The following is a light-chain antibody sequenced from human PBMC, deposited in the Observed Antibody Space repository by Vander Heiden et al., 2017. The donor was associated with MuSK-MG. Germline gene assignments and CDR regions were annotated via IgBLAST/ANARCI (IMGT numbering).Light chain of an antibody. CDR3: CAFAGSYTWV. J-gene: IGLJ2*01. V-gene: IGLV2-11*01. CDR1: SSDVGGYNF. Sequence: QSALTQPRSVSGSPGQSVTISCTGTSSDVGGYNFVSWYQQHPGKAHNLMIYDVTKRPSGVPDRFSGSKAGNTASPTISGLQAEDEADYYCCAFAGSYTWVFGGGTKLTVL. CDR2: DVT.